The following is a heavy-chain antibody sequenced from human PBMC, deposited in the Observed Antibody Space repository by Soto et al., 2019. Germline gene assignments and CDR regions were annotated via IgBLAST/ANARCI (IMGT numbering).Heavy chain of an antibody. CDR3: ARRNYNYSAGYRIIY. J-gene: IGHJ4*02. Sequence: QLQLQESGPGLVKPSETLSLTCTVSGGSISSSNMYWGWLRQPPGKGLEWIGRIYSSGRTYYPPSLKSRGTISVDTTTNQFTRNLPSVTAADTAVYYCARRNYNYSAGYRIIYWDQGTQVTVSS. CDR1: GGSISSSNMY. CDR2: IYSSGRT. D-gene: IGHD3-22*01. V-gene: IGHV4-39*01.